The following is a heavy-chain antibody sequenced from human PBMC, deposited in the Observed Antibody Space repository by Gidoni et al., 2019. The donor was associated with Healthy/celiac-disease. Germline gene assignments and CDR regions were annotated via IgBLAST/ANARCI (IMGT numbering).Heavy chain of an antibody. D-gene: IGHD3-22*01. CDR2: INHSGST. CDR1: GGSFSGYY. CDR3: ARARPGRGYYYDSSGYYYYFDY. J-gene: IGHJ4*02. Sequence: QVQLQQWGAGLLKPSETLSLTCAVYGGSFSGYYWSWIRQPPGKGLEWIGEINHSGSTNYNPSLKSRVTISVDTSKNQFSLKLSSVTAADTAVYYCARARPGRGYYYDSSGYYYYFDYWGQGTLVTVSS. V-gene: IGHV4-34*01.